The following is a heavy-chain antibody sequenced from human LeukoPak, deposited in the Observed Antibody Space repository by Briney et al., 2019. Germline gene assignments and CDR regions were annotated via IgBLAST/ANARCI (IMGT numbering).Heavy chain of an antibody. CDR1: GGSITSTNW. CDR3: AREGGFYRPLDY. Sequence: SETLSLTCGVSGGSITSTNWWTWVRQPPGKGLEWIGEVHLDGRTNYNPSLESRLTMSVDVSENQVSLKLTSVTAADTAVYYCAREGGFYRPLDYSGQGTLVTVSS. V-gene: IGHV4-4*02. CDR2: VHLDGRT. D-gene: IGHD3-3*01. J-gene: IGHJ4*02.